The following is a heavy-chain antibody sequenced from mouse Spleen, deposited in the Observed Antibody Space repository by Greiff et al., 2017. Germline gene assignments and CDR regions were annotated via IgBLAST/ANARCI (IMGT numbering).Heavy chain of an antibody. CDR2: IRLKSDNYAT. CDR3: TGLGRRYFDY. J-gene: IGHJ2*01. V-gene: IGHV6-3*01. D-gene: IGHD4-1*01. CDR1: GFTFSNYW. Sequence: EVNVVESGGGLVQPGGSMKLSCVASGFTFSNYWMNWVRQSPEKGLEWVAQIRLKSDNYATHYAESVKGRFTISRDDSKSSVYLQMNNLRAEDTGIYYCTGLGRRYFDYWGQGTTLTVSS.